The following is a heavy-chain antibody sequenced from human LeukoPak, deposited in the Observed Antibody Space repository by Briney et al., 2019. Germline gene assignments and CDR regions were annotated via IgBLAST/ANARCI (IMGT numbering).Heavy chain of an antibody. D-gene: IGHD3-22*01. V-gene: IGHV1-69*02. J-gene: IGHJ5*02. CDR3: ATCPGGDYDSSGYYVDWFDP. CDR1: GGTFSSYT. CDR2: NIPILGIA. Sequence: ASVKVSCKASGGTFSSYTISWVRQAPGQGLEWMGRNIPILGIANYAQKFQGRVTITADKSTSTAYMELSSLRSEDTAVYYCATCPGGDYDSSGYYVDWFDPWGQGTLVTVSS.